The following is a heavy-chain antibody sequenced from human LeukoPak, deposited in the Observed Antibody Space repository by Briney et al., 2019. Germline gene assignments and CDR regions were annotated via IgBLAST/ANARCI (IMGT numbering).Heavy chain of an antibody. D-gene: IGHD2-2*01. V-gene: IGHV4-39*07. CDR3: ARAVYVPATPWFDP. J-gene: IGHJ5*02. CDR2: IYSSGST. CDR1: GASISSGSNY. Sequence: SETLSLTCSVSGASISSGSNYWGWIRQPPGTTLEWIGSIYSSGSTYYNPSLKSRVIIIIDTPKNHFSLTLSSVTAADTAVYYCARAVYVPATPWFDPWGQGTLVTVSS.